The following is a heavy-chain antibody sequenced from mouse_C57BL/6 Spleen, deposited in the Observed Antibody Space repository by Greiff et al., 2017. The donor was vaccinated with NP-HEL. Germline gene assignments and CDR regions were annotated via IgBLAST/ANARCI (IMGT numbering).Heavy chain of an antibody. V-gene: IGHV1-52*01. D-gene: IGHD1-1*01. CDR3: ARMGLRYPYYFDY. Sequence: QVQLQQPGAELVRPGSSVKLSCKASGYTFTSYWMHWVKQRPIQGLEWIGNIDPSDSETHYNQKFKDKATLTVDKSSSTAYMQLSSLTSEDSAVYYWARMGLRYPYYFDYWGQGTTLTVSS. J-gene: IGHJ2*01. CDR2: IDPSDSET. CDR1: GYTFTSYW.